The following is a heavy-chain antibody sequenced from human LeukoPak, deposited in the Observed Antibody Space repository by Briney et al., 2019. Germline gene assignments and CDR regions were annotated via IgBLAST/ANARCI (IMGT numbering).Heavy chain of an antibody. Sequence: EASVKVSCKASGYTFTNYGITWVRQAPGQGLEWMGWISTYSGNTDGNTKYAQKLQGRVTMTTDTSTSTAYMELRSLRSDDTAVCYCARGYYYDSSGYRHWGQGTLVTVSS. CDR3: ARGYYYDSSGYRH. CDR1: GYTFTNYG. D-gene: IGHD3-22*01. CDR2: ISTYSGNTDGNT. V-gene: IGHV1-18*01. J-gene: IGHJ4*02.